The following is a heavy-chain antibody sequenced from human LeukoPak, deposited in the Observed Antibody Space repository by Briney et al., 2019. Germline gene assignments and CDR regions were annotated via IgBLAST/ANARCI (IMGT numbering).Heavy chain of an antibody. CDR1: GDSISSSSSY. CDR2: IYYSGNT. Sequence: PSETLSLTCTVSGDSISSSSSYWGWIRQPPGKGLEWIGSIYYSGNTYYNTSLKSRVTISVDTSKNQFSLKLSSVTAADTAVYYCARDRVSSGWREYFQHWGQGTLVTVSS. V-gene: IGHV4-39*02. J-gene: IGHJ1*01. CDR3: ARDRVSSGWREYFQH. D-gene: IGHD6-19*01.